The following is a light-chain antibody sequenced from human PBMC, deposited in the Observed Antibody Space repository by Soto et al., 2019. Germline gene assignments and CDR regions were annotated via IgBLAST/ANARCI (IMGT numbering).Light chain of an antibody. CDR2: WAS. CDR1: QNILYNSNNKNY. CDR3: QQYYSTPIT. J-gene: IGKJ5*01. V-gene: IGKV4-1*01. Sequence: DIVLTPSPDSLAVSLGERATINCKSSQNILYNSNNKNYLAWYQQKPGQPPKLLIYWASTRESGVPDRFSGSGSGTDFTLTISSLQAEDVAVYYCQQYYSTPITFGQGTRLEI.